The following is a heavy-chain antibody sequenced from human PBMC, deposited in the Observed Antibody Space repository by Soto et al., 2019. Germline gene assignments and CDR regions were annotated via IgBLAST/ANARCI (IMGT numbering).Heavy chain of an antibody. CDR1: GGSITNHY. V-gene: IGHV4-4*07. CDR3: ARESYSGGVWSFDL. CDR2: AYSTGST. J-gene: IGHJ2*01. D-gene: IGHD6-19*01. Sequence: NPSETLSLTCTVSGGSITNHYWSWIRQPAGKELEWIGRAYSTGSTNYKPSLRSRVTMSLDTSKMQFSLQLTSVTAADTALYYCARESYSGGVWSFDLWGRGTLVTVSS.